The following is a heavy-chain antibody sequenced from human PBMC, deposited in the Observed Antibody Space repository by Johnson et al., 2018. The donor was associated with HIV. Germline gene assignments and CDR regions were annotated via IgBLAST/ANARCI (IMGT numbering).Heavy chain of an antibody. J-gene: IGHJ3*02. D-gene: IGHD4-17*01. Sequence: EQLVVSGGGLVQPGGSLRLSCAASGFTVNSNYMSWVRQAPGKGLEWVSVIYSGGSTYYADSVKGRFTISRDNSKNTLYLQMNSLRAEDTAVYYCARGPIDYGDSQAFDIWGQGTMVTVSS. CDR2: IYSGGST. CDR3: ARGPIDYGDSQAFDI. V-gene: IGHV3-66*02. CDR1: GFTVNSNY.